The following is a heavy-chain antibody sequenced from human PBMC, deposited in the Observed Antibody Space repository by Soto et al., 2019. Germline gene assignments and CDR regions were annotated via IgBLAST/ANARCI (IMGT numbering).Heavy chain of an antibody. CDR1: GFSFSGYN. CDR3: ARDQYSYGNYYYGMDV. V-gene: IGHV3-21*01. Sequence: GGSLRLSCAASGFSFSGYNMNWVRQAPGKGLEWVSSISSSSSYIYYADSVKGRFTISRDNAKNSLYLQMNSLRAEDTAVYYCARDQYSYGNYYYGMDVWGQGTTVTVSS. J-gene: IGHJ6*02. CDR2: ISSSSSYI. D-gene: IGHD5-18*01.